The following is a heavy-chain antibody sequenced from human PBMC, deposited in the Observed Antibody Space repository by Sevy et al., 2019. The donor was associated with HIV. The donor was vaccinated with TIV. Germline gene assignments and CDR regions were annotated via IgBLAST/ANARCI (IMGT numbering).Heavy chain of an antibody. J-gene: IGHJ3*02. D-gene: IGHD3-22*01. V-gene: IGHV3-21*01. CDR2: ISSSSSYI. CDR1: GFTFSSYG. Sequence: GGSLRLSCAASGFTFSSYGMNWVRQAPGKGLEWVSSISSSSSYIYYADSVKGRFTISRDNAKNSLYLQMNSLRAEDTAVYYCARDRYYYDKPAFDIWGQGTMVTVSS. CDR3: ARDRYYYDKPAFDI.